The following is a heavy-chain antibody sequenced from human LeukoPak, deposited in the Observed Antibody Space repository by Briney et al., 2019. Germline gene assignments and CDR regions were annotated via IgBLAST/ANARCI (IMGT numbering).Heavy chain of an antibody. V-gene: IGHV3-20*01. J-gene: IGHJ6*03. CDR2: INWNGGST. Sequence: GGSLRLSCAASGFTFDDYGMSWVRQAPGKGLEWVSGINWNGGSTGYADSVKGRFTISRDNAKNSLYLQMNSLRAEDTALYHCARDRGQLGYYYYYMDVWGKGTTVTVSS. CDR1: GFTFDDYG. D-gene: IGHD6-6*01. CDR3: ARDRGQLGYYYYYMDV.